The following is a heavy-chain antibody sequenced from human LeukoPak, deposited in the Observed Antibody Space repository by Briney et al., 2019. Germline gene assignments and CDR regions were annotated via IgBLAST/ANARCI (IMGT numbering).Heavy chain of an antibody. Sequence: SQTLSLTCTFSDFSLSTPGMGVGWIRQPPGKALEWLAFIYYNDDKRYSPSLRSRLTITRDTSKNQVVLAMTNMDPVDTATYYCAHLVVTIDWRSYFDYWGQGALDTVSS. CDR1: DFSLSTPGMG. D-gene: IGHD3-9*01. CDR2: IYYNDDK. V-gene: IGHV2-5*01. CDR3: AHLVVTIDWRSYFDY. J-gene: IGHJ4*02.